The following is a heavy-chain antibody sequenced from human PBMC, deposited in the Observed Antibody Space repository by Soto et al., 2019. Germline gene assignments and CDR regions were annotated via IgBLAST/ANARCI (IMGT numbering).Heavy chain of an antibody. CDR3: ARVASRSGYDYAFDI. D-gene: IGHD5-12*01. CDR1: GGSISSYY. CDR2: IYYSGST. Sequence: SETLSLTCTVSGGSISSYYWSWIRQPPGKGLEWIGYIYYSGSTNYNPSLKSRVTISVDTSKNQFSLKLSSVTAADTAVYYCARVASRSGYDYAFDIWGQVTMVTVSS. V-gene: IGHV4-59*01. J-gene: IGHJ3*02.